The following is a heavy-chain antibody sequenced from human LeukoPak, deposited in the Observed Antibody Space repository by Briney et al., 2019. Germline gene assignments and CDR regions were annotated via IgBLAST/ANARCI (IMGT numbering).Heavy chain of an antibody. CDR1: GYTFTGYY. J-gene: IGHJ4*02. Sequence: VASVKVSCKASGYTFTGYYMHWVRQAPGQGLEWMGRINPNSGGTNYAQKFQGRVTMTRDTSISTAYMELSRLRSDDTAVYYCARGMAAAGNEYFDYWGQGTLVTVSS. D-gene: IGHD6-13*01. CDR3: ARGMAAAGNEYFDY. CDR2: INPNSGGT. V-gene: IGHV1-2*06.